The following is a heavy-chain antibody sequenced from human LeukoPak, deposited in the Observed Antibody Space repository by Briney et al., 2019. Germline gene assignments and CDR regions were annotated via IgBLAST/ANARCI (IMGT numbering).Heavy chain of an antibody. V-gene: IGHV3-23*01. CDR2: ISDSGGST. D-gene: IGHD3-10*01. Sequence: GGSLRLSCAASGFTFSSYAMGWVRQAPGKGLEWVSTISDSGGSTYYADSVKGRFTISRDNSRNTLYLQMNSLRADDTAIYYCAKAIYASGSSYTSIDYWGQGTLVTVSS. CDR1: GFTFSSYA. CDR3: AKAIYASGSSYTSIDY. J-gene: IGHJ4*02.